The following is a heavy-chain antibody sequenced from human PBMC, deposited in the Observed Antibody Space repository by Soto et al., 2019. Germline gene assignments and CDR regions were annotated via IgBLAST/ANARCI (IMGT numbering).Heavy chain of an antibody. V-gene: IGHV3-30*03. CDR3: ERHLAGNGDY. D-gene: IGHD2-8*01. CDR2: ISYDGSNK. Sequence: GGSLRLSCAASGFTFSSYGMHWVRQAPGKGLEWVAVISYDGSNKYYADSVKGRFTISRDNSKNTLYLQMNSLRAEDTAVYYWERHLAGNGDYGGQGTLVTVSS. J-gene: IGHJ4*02. CDR1: GFTFSSYG.